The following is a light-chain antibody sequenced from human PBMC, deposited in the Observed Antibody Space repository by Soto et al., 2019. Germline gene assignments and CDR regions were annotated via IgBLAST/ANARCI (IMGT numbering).Light chain of an antibody. J-gene: IGLJ1*01. V-gene: IGLV2-18*02. CDR2: EVS. CDR3: YSFTSSNTYV. CDR1: SSDVGSYNR. Sequence: QSALTQPPSVSGSPGQSVTIYCTGTSSDVGSYNRVSWYQQPPGTAPKVIIYEVSNRPSGVPDRFSGSKSGNTASLTISGLQPEEEADYYCYSFTSSNTYVFGTGTKVAVL.